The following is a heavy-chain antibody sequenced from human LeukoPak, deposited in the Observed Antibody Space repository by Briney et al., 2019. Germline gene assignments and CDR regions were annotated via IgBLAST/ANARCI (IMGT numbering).Heavy chain of an antibody. CDR3: ARDDLIAVAGNGFDY. D-gene: IGHD6-19*01. CDR1: GFTFSSYW. J-gene: IGHJ4*02. V-gene: IGHV3-7*01. Sequence: GGSLRLSCAASGFTFSSYWMSWVRQAPGKGLEWVANIKQDGSEEYYVDSVKGRFTISRDNAKNSLYLQMNSLRAEDTAVYYCARDDLIAVAGNGFDYWGQGTLVTVSS. CDR2: IKQDGSEE.